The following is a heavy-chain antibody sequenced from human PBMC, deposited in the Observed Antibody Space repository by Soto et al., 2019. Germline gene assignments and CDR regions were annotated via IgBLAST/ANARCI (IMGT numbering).Heavy chain of an antibody. CDR1: GFTFSSYS. V-gene: IGHV3-21*01. CDR3: ARDGAEMMGTNYYYYYGMDV. D-gene: IGHD1-1*01. J-gene: IGHJ6*02. CDR2: ISSSSSYI. Sequence: EVQLVESGGGLVKPGGSLRLSCAASGFTFSSYSMNWVRQAPGKGLEWVSSISSSSSYIYYADSVKGRFTISRDNAKNSLYLQMNRLRAEDTAVYYCARDGAEMMGTNYYYYYGMDVWGQGTTVTVSS.